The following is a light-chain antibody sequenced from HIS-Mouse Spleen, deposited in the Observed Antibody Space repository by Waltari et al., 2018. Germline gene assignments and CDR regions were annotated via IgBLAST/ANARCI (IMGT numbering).Light chain of an antibody. CDR2: GNN. Sequence: QSVLTQPPSASGTPGQSVTISCSGSSSNIGSYSVYWYPQLPGTAPKLLIYGNNQRPSAVPDRFPGSKSGTSASLAISGLRSEDEADYYCAAWDDSLSGPVFGGGTKLTVL. CDR1: SSNIGSYS. J-gene: IGLJ3*02. V-gene: IGLV1-47*02. CDR3: AAWDDSLSGPV.